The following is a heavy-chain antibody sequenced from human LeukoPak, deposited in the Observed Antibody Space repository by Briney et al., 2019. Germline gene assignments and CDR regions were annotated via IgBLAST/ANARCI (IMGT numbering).Heavy chain of an antibody. CDR3: AKGSTYYYGSGSYSDY. Sequence: PGGSLRLSCAASGFTFSSYAMSWVRQAPGKGLEWVSAISGSGGSTYYADSVKGRFTISRDNSKNTLYLQMNSLRAEDTAVYYCAKGSTYYYGSGSYSDYWGQGTLVTVSS. V-gene: IGHV3-23*01. J-gene: IGHJ4*02. CDR1: GFTFSSYA. CDR2: ISGSGGST. D-gene: IGHD3-10*01.